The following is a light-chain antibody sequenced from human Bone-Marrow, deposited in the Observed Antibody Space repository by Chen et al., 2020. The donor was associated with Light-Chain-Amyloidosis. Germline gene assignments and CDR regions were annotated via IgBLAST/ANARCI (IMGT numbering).Light chain of an antibody. CDR1: NIGREG. Sequence: SYVLTQPPSLSVAPGQTARITCGGNNIGREGVHWYQQKTGQAPVLVVYDDADRPSGIPQRFSGTTSGNTATLTVSGVETGDEADYFCHVWDSSSYQLLFGGGTKLTVL. CDR2: DDA. J-gene: IGLJ3*02. CDR3: HVWDSSSYQLL. V-gene: IGLV3-21*02.